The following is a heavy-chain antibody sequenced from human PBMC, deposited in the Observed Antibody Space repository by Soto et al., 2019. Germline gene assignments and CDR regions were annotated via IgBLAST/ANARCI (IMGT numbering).Heavy chain of an antibody. J-gene: IGHJ4*02. CDR2: INPNSGGT. CDR3: ARGGGTGTTSRSDY. V-gene: IGHV1-2*04. D-gene: IGHD1-7*01. CDR1: GYTFTGYY. Sequence: ASVKVSCKASGYTFTGYYMHWVRQAPGQGLEWMGWINPNSGGTNYAQKFQGWVTMTRDTSISTAYMELSRLRSDDTAVYYCARGGGTGTTSRSDYWGQGTLVTVSS.